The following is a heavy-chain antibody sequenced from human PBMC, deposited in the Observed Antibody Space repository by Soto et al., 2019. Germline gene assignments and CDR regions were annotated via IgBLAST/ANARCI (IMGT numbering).Heavy chain of an antibody. CDR2: INSDGSST. CDR1: GFTFSSYW. V-gene: IGHV3-74*01. Sequence: XGSLKLSCSASGFTFSSYWMHWVRQAPGKGLVWVSRINSDGSSTSYADSVKGRFTISRDNAKNTPYLQMNSLRAEDTAVYYCARDPIHSYYDFWSSPRGGWFDTWGQGTLVTVS. D-gene: IGHD3-3*01. J-gene: IGHJ5*02. CDR3: ARDPIHSYYDFWSSPRGGWFDT.